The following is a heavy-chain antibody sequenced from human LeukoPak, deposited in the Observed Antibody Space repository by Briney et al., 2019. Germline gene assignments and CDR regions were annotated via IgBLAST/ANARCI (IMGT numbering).Heavy chain of an antibody. J-gene: IGHJ4*02. V-gene: IGHV3-7*01. CDR3: ARDRNYYYDSSGSFDY. CDR1: GFTFSSYW. Sequence: GGSLRLSCAASGFTFSSYWMSWVRQAPGKGLEWVANIKRDGSEKYYVDSVKGRFTISRDNAKNSLYLQMNSLRAEDTAVYYCARDRNYYYDSSGSFDYWGQGTLVTVSS. D-gene: IGHD3-22*01. CDR2: IKRDGSEK.